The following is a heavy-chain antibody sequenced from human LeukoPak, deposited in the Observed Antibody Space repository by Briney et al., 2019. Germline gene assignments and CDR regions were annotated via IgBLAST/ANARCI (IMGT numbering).Heavy chain of an antibody. CDR3: TGESYRTSFLFDL. J-gene: IGHJ4*02. CDR1: GDSVSSYY. CDR2: ISTSGSA. D-gene: IGHD5-12*01. Sequence: PSETLSLTCTVSGDSVSSYYWSWIRQPAGNRLEWIGRISTSGSARYNPSLKSRVTLSVDTCKNQISLNVKPVTAADTAVYYCTGESYRTSFLFDLWGQGTLVTVSS. V-gene: IGHV4-4*07.